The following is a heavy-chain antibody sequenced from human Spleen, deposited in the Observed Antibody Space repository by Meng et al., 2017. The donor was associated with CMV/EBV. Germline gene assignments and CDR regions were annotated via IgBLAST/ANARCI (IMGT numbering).Heavy chain of an antibody. CDR2: IYYSGST. J-gene: IGHJ4*02. CDR1: GGSISTYY. D-gene: IGHD1-26*01. V-gene: IGHV4-59*01. Sequence: SETLSLTCTVSGGSISTYYWSWIRQPPGKGLEWIGYIYYSGSTNYNPSLKSRVTISVDTSKNQFSLKLSSVTAADTAVYYCARGGGSYHDYWGQGTLVTVSS. CDR3: ARGGGSYHDY.